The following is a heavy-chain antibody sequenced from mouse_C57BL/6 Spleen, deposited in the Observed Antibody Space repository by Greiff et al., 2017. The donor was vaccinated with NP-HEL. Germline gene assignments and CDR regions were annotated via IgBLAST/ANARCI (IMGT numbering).Heavy chain of an antibody. CDR2: IYPGDGDT. CDR3: ARQLRGGYYFDY. Sequence: VQLQQSGPELVKPGASVKISCKASGYAFSSSWMNWVKQRPGKGLEWIGRIYPGDGDTNYNGKFKGKATLTADTSSSTAYMQLSSLTSEDSAVYCCARQLRGGYYFDYWGQGTTLTVSS. J-gene: IGHJ2*01. D-gene: IGHD3-2*02. CDR1: GYAFSSSW. V-gene: IGHV1-82*01.